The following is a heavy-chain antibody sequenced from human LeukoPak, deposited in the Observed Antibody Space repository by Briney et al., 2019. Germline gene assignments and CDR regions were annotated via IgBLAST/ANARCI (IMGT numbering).Heavy chain of an antibody. CDR3: ARLYPYDILTGYYSRGMDV. D-gene: IGHD3-9*01. CDR1: GYSINNYW. J-gene: IGHJ6*02. Sequence: GESLKISCQGSGYSINNYWIGWVRQMPGKGLGWMGRIDPSDSYTNYSPSFQGHVTISADKSISTAYLQWSSLKASDTAMYYCARLYPYDILTGYYSRGMDVWGQGTTVTVSS. V-gene: IGHV5-10-1*01. CDR2: IDPSDSYT.